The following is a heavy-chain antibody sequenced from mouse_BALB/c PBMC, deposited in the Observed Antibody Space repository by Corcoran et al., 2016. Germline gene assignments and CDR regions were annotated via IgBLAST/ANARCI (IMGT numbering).Heavy chain of an antibody. Sequence: QIQLVQSGPELKKPGETVKISCKASGYTFTNYGMNWVKQAPGKGLKWMGWINTYTGEPTYADDFKGRFAFSLETSASTAYLQINNLKNEDTATYFGARGSYYDYDYWGQGTTLTVSS. CDR2: INTYTGEP. D-gene: IGHD2-4*01. CDR3: ARGSYYDYDY. V-gene: IGHV9-3-1*01. CDR1: GYTFTNYG. J-gene: IGHJ2*01.